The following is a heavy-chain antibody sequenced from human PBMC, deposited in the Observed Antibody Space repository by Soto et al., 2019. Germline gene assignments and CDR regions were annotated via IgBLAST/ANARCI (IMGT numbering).Heavy chain of an antibody. CDR3: AKEGGADYGDVYYYYGMDV. CDR1: GFTFSSYG. J-gene: IGHJ6*02. Sequence: QVQLVESGGGVVQPGRSLRLSCAASGFTFSSYGMHWDRQAPGKGLEWVAVISYDGSNKYYADSVKGRFTISRDNSKNTLYLQMNSLRAEDTAVYYCAKEGGADYGDVYYYYGMDVWGQGTTVTVSS. V-gene: IGHV3-30*18. CDR2: ISYDGSNK. D-gene: IGHD4-17*01.